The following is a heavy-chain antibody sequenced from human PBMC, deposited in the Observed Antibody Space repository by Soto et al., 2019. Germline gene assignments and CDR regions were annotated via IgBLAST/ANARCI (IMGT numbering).Heavy chain of an antibody. CDR3: AHSRPRQAAFGH. CDR1: GFSLNLSGVG. J-gene: IGHJ4*02. V-gene: IGHV2-5*02. CDR2: MYWDDEK. Sequence: QITLKESGPTLVKPTQPLTLTCAFSGFSLNLSGVGGGWIRQPPGKALEWLALMYWDDEKRYSPSPKSRLTLPKHTSKNQVVPTMTHMDPVHPAAYFCAHSRPRQAAFGHWGQGALVTVSS.